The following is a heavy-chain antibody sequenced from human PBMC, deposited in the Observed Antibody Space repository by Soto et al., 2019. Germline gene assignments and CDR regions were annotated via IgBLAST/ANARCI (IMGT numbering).Heavy chain of an antibody. Sequence: VSLTCTVSGGSVSSSSYYWGWIRQPPGKGLEWIGSIYYSGSTYYNPSLKSRVTISVDTSKNQFSLKLSSVTAADTAVYYCAVREYYYYGMDVWGQGTTVTVSS. CDR1: GGSVSSSSYY. D-gene: IGHD1-26*01. CDR2: IYYSGST. V-gene: IGHV4-39*01. CDR3: AVREYYYYGMDV. J-gene: IGHJ6*02.